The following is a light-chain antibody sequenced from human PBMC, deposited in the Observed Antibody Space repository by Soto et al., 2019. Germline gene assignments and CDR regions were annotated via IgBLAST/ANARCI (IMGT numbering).Light chain of an antibody. V-gene: IGKV3-20*01. J-gene: IGKJ2*01. CDR3: QQYGSSPKT. Sequence: EIVLTHSPGTLFLSPGEKAPLSCRASRSVRSGYLAWYQKNPGQAPRLLIYGASSRATGIPDRFSGSGSGTDFTLTISRLEPEDFAVYYCQQYGSSPKTFGQGTKLEIK. CDR1: RSVRSGY. CDR2: GAS.